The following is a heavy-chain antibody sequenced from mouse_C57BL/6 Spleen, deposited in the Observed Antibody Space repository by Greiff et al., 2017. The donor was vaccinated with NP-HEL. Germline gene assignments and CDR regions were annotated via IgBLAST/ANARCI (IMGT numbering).Heavy chain of an antibody. CDR1: GYSITSGYD. D-gene: IGHD1-1*01. CDR3: ARESYYGSSHWYFDV. V-gene: IGHV3-1*01. J-gene: IGHJ1*03. Sequence: EVQLQQSGPGMVKPSQSLSLTCTVTGYSITSGYDWHWIRHFPGNKLEWMGYISYSGSTNYNPTPKSRIPITHDTSKNHFFLKLNSVTTEDTATYYGARESYYGSSHWYFDVWGTGTTVTVSS. CDR2: ISYSGST.